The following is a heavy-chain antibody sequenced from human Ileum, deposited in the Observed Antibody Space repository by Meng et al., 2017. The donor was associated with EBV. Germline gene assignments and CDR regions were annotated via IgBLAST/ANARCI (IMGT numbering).Heavy chain of an antibody. V-gene: IGHV4-39*01. Sequence: QVKPQESGPGLVKPSETLSLSFTVSGVSIYRSSDNWGWIRQTPEQGLEWMGNIYYSGTTYYNPSLKSRVTISVDTSKNQFSLKLSSVTAADTAVYYCARGYSSGWYYFDSWGQGTLVTVSS. J-gene: IGHJ4*02. D-gene: IGHD6-19*01. CDR3: ARGYSSGWYYFDS. CDR1: GVSIYRSSDN. CDR2: IYYSGTT.